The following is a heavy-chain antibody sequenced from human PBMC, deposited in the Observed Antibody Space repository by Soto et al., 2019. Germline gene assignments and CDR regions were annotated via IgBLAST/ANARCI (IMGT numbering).Heavy chain of an antibody. CDR2: INPNSGGT. CDR3: ARVSGYYGSGRPGGMDV. J-gene: IGHJ6*02. Sequence: ASVKVSCKASGYTFTGYYMHWVRHAPGQGLEWMGWINPNSGGTNYAQKLQGWVTMTRDTSISTAYMELSRLRSDDTAVYYCARVSGYYGSGRPGGMDVWGQGTTVTVSS. V-gene: IGHV1-2*04. CDR1: GYTFTGYY. D-gene: IGHD3-10*01.